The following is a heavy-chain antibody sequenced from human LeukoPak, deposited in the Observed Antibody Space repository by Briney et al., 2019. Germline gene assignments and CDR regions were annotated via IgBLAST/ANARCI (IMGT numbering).Heavy chain of an antibody. Sequence: GGSLRLSCAASGFTFSSYSMSWVRQAPGKGLEWVSSISSSSSYIYYADSVKGRFTISRDNAKNSLYLQMNSLRAEDTAVYYCARGPKGFFDYWGQGTLVTVSS. CDR1: GFTFSSYS. CDR2: ISSSSSYI. CDR3: ARGPKGFFDY. J-gene: IGHJ4*02. V-gene: IGHV3-21*01.